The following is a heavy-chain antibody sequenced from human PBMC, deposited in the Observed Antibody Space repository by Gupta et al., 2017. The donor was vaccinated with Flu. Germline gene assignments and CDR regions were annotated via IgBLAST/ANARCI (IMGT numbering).Heavy chain of an antibody. J-gene: IGHJ3*01. Sequence: YVMDWVRQGTGKGLEWVADTAYHGVNKYYAESVKGRVTISKDNSENTLYLPMASLRPEDTAVYYCERQNGPYSSMQDGVDGGGQGTTVSVAS. D-gene: IGHD6-19*01. CDR3: ERQNGPYSSMQDGVDG. CDR2: TAYHGVNK. V-gene: IGHV3-30*03. CDR1: YV.